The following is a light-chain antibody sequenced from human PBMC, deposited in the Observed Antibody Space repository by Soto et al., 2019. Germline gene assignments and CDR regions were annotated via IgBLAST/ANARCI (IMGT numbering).Light chain of an antibody. J-gene: IGKJ1*01. CDR2: DAS. V-gene: IGKV1-5*01. CDR1: QSISSW. CDR3: QQYYDFRT. Sequence: DIQMTQSPSTLSASVGDRVTITCRASQSISSWLAWYQQKPGKAPKLLIYDASSLESGVPSRFSGSGSRTEFTLTISSLQPDDYGTYYCQQYYDFRTFGQGTKVDIK.